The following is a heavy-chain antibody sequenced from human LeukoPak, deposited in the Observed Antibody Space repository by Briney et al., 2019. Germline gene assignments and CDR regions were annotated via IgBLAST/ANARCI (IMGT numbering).Heavy chain of an antibody. Sequence: GGSLRLSCAASGFTIHDYGMSWVRQAPGKGLEWVSGINWNGGSTDYADSVKGRFTISRDNAKNALYLQMNSLRAEDTALYYCARGYGDPDYWGQGTLVTVSP. CDR1: GFTIHDYG. D-gene: IGHD4-17*01. CDR3: ARGYGDPDY. CDR2: INWNGGST. V-gene: IGHV3-20*04. J-gene: IGHJ4*02.